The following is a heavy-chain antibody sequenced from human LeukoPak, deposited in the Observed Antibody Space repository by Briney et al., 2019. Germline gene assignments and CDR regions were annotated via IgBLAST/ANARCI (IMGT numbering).Heavy chain of an antibody. CDR1: GGSISSYY. Sequence: SETLSLTCTVAGGSISSYYWTWIRQPPGKGLEWSGYIYYSGSTNYNPSLKSRVTISVDTSKNQFSLKLSSVTAADTAVYYCARGKRYGDNFDYWGQGTLVTVSS. J-gene: IGHJ4*02. CDR2: IYYSGST. D-gene: IGHD4-17*01. V-gene: IGHV4-59*01. CDR3: ARGKRYGDNFDY.